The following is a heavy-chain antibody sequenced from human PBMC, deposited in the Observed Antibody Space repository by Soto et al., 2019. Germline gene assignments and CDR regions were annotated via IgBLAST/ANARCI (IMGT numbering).Heavy chain of an antibody. CDR2: ISGSDGKT. Sequence: GGSLRLSCTTSGFSFASFAMTWARQAPGKGLEWVATISGSDGKTYYADSVKGRFSISRDTSRNTLYLQMNSLRADDTAIYYCAKWSYLDYWGQGTRVTVSS. J-gene: IGHJ4*02. CDR3: AKWSYLDY. D-gene: IGHD3-3*01. V-gene: IGHV3-23*01. CDR1: GFSFASFA.